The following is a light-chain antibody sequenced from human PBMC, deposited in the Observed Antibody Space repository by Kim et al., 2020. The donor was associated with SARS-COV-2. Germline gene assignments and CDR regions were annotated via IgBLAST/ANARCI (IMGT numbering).Light chain of an antibody. CDR1: SSDIGGYNF. V-gene: IGLV2-8*01. CDR2: EVT. J-gene: IGLJ3*02. Sequence: QSALTQPPSASGSPGQSVTISCTGTSSDIGGYNFVAWYQQHPGQAPKLIIFEVTRRPAGVPARFSGSKSGNTASLTVSGLQPEDEADYYCFSYASINNRVFGGGTQLTVL. CDR3: FSYASINNRV.